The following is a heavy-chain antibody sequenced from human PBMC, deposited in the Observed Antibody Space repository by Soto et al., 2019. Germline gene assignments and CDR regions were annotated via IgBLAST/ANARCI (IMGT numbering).Heavy chain of an antibody. J-gene: IGHJ4*02. CDR2: IYHSGST. CDR1: GGSLSAYY. Sequence: PSETLSLTCSVSGGSLSAYYWSWIRQPPGKGLEWIGHIYHSGSTNYNPSLRSRVTISVDTSKDQFSLKLSSVTAADTAVYFCARSSGYYYPFGYWGQGTLVTVSS. D-gene: IGHD3-22*01. V-gene: IGHV4-59*08. CDR3: ARSSGYYYPFGY.